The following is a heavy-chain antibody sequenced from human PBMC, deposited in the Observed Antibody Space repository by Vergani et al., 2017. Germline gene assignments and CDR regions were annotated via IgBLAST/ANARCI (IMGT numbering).Heavy chain of an antibody. CDR1: GYTFSNYY. J-gene: IGHJ4*02. Sequence: QVQVVQSGAEVKKSGASVKVSCKTSGYTFSNYYMHCVRQAPGQGLEWMGIINPSGGHTNYAQKFQGRVTMTRDTCTSTVYMALSSLRSEDTAIYYCARGDYGIVTGYRYWGQGTLVTVSA. CDR2: INPSGGHT. CDR3: ARGDYGIVTGYRY. V-gene: IGHV1-46*03. D-gene: IGHD3-9*01.